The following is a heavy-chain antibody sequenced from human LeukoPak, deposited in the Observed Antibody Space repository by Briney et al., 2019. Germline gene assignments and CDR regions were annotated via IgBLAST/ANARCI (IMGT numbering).Heavy chain of an antibody. V-gene: IGHV3-7*01. J-gene: IGHJ4*02. Sequence: PGGSLRLSCAASGFTFSTYWMNWVRQAPGKGLEWVADIKPDGSHVSYVDSVKGRFTISRDNAKNSLYLQMNSLRAEDTAVYYCARRTCGGDCYLDYWGQGTLVTVSS. CDR2: IKPDGSHV. CDR3: ARRTCGGDCYLDY. D-gene: IGHD2-21*01. CDR1: GFTFSTYW.